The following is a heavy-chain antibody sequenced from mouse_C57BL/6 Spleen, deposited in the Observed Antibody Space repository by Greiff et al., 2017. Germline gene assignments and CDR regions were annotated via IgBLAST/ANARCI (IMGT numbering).Heavy chain of an antibody. CDR1: GYAFSSSW. CDR2: IYPGDGDT. J-gene: IGHJ4*01. Sequence: VQLQQSGPELVKPGASVKISCKASGYAFSSSWMNWVKQRPGKGLEWIGRIYPGDGDTNYNGKFKGKATLTADKSSSTAYMQRSSLTSEESAVYVCARRATVVAKDYAMDYWGQGTSVTVSS. V-gene: IGHV1-82*01. D-gene: IGHD1-1*01. CDR3: ARRATVVAKDYAMDY.